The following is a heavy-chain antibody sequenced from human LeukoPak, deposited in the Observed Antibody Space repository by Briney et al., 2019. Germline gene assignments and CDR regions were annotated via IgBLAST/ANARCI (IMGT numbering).Heavy chain of an antibody. V-gene: IGHV5-51*01. J-gene: IGHJ4*02. CDR1: GYSFTDYW. CDR2: IYPGDSNT. Sequence: GESLKISCKGSGYSFTDYWIGWVRQMPGKGLEWMGVIYPGDSNTRYSPSFQGQVTISADKSISTAYLQWSSLRASDTAIYYCASINHPLGLLYWGQGTRITVSS. D-gene: IGHD7-27*01. CDR3: ASINHPLGLLY.